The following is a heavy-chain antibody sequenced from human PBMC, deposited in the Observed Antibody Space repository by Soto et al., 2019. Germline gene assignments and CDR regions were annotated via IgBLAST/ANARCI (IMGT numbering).Heavy chain of an antibody. CDR2: IYYSGST. Sequence: QVQLQESGPGLVKPSETLSLTCTVSGGSVSSGSYYWSWIRQPPGKGLEWIGYIYYSGSTNYNPSLKSRVTISVDTSKNQFSLKLSSVTAADTAVYYCARVVVGAKGNWFDPWGQGTLVTVSS. D-gene: IGHD1-26*01. CDR1: GGSVSSGSYY. J-gene: IGHJ5*02. V-gene: IGHV4-61*01. CDR3: ARVVVGAKGNWFDP.